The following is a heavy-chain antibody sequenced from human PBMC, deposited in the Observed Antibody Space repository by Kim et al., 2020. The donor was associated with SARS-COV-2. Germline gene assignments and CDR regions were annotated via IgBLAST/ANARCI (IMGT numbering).Heavy chain of an antibody. V-gene: IGHV5-51*01. D-gene: IGHD5-18*01. CDR1: GYSFTSYW. Sequence: GESLKISCKGSGYSFTSYWIGWVRQMPGKGLEWMGIIYPGDSDTRYSPSFQGQVTISADKSISTAYLQWSSLKASDTAMYYCALATWIQLWSVPQRTAYYYGMDVWGQGTTVTVSS. J-gene: IGHJ6*02. CDR2: IYPGDSDT. CDR3: ALATWIQLWSVPQRTAYYYGMDV.